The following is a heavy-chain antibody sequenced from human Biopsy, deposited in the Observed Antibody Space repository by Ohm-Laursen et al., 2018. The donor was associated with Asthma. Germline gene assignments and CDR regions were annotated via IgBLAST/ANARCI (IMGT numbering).Heavy chain of an antibody. J-gene: IGHJ4*02. D-gene: IGHD2-21*01. V-gene: IGHV3-48*01. Sequence: SLRLSCAASGVDLSSYGMNWARQAPGRGLEWVSYISSSSSPIYYADSVKGRFTISRDNAKNSLFLQMNSLRAEDTAVYYCARLIPGNSDYWGQGTLVTVSS. CDR3: ARLIPGNSDY. CDR2: ISSSSSPI. CDR1: GVDLSSYG.